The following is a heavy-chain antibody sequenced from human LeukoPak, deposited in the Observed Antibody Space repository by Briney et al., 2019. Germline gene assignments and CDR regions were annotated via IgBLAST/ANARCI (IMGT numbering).Heavy chain of an antibody. CDR2: IIPIFGTA. CDR1: GGTFSSYA. D-gene: IGHD3-16*02. V-gene: IGHV1-69*13. J-gene: IGHJ4*02. Sequence: SVKVSCKASGGTFSSYAISWVRQAPGQGLEWMGGIIPIFGTANYAQKFQGRVTITADESTSTAYMELSSLRSEDTAVYYCARDAGAHNYDYVWGSYRPTNYFDYWGQGTLVTVSS. CDR3: ARDAGAHNYDYVWGSYRPTNYFDY.